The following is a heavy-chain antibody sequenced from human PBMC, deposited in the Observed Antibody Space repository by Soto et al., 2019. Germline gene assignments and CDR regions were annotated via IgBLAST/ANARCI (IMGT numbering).Heavy chain of an antibody. CDR2: IYLSDPDT. V-gene: IGHV5-51*01. CDR1: GYSFTSYW. CDR3: ARYSSGWPYYFDY. Sequence: GESLKISCKGSGYSFTSYWIAWVRQMPGKGLEWMGIIYLSDPDTRYSPSFQGRVTISADKSIGTAYLQWSSLKASDTAMYYCARYSSGWPYYFDYWGQGTLVTVSS. D-gene: IGHD6-19*01. J-gene: IGHJ4*02.